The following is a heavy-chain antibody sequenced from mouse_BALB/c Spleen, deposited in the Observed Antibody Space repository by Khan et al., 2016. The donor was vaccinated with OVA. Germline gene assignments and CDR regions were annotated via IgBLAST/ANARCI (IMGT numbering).Heavy chain of an antibody. J-gene: IGHJ4*01. CDR1: GFSLTTYG. Sequence: QVQLKESGPGLVAPSQSLSITCTVSGFSLTTYGVNWIRQPPGKGLEWLGVIWGDGSTNYHSALISRLRISKDNSQSPVFLKLNSLQTGDTATYYCAKEGDGSTYAIDYWGQRTSVTVAS. V-gene: IGHV2-3*01. D-gene: IGHD2-3*01. CDR2: IWGDGST. CDR3: AKEGDGSTYAIDY.